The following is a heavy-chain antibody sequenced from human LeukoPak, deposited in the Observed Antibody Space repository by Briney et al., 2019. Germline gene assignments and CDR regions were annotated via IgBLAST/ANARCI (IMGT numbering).Heavy chain of an antibody. CDR1: GGSFSGYY. Sequence: SETLSLTCAVYGGSFSGYYWSWIRQPPGKGLEWIGEINHSGSTNYNPSLKSRVTISVDTSKNQFSLKLSSVTAADTAVYYCARVYTGYSYGYYYYYGMDVWGQGTTVTASS. V-gene: IGHV4-34*01. J-gene: IGHJ6*02. CDR3: ARVYTGYSYGYYYYYGMDV. D-gene: IGHD5-18*01. CDR2: INHSGST.